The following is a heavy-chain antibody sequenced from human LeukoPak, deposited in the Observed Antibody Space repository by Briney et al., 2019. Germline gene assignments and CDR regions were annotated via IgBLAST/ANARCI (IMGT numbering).Heavy chain of an antibody. V-gene: IGHV4-4*07. CDR2: IYTSGST. Sequence: SETLSLTCTVSGGSTSSYYWNWIRQPAGKGLEWIGRIYTSGSTNYNPSLKSRVTISIDKSKNQFSLKLSSVTAADTAVYYCARESSKVIDAFDIWAQGTMVTVSS. D-gene: IGHD3-16*02. CDR1: GGSTSSYY. CDR3: ARESSKVIDAFDI. J-gene: IGHJ3*02.